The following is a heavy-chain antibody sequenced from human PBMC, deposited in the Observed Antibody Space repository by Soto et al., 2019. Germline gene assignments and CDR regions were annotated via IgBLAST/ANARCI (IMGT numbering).Heavy chain of an antibody. CDR2: INPNSGGT. D-gene: IGHD2-2*01. Sequence: ASVKVSWKASGYTFTGYYMHWVRQAPGQGLEWMGWINPNSGGTNYAQKFQGWVTMTRDTSISTAYMELSRLRSDDTAVYYCARVYQGNSFDYWGQGTLVTVSS. CDR1: GYTFTGYY. V-gene: IGHV1-2*04. CDR3: ARVYQGNSFDY. J-gene: IGHJ4*02.